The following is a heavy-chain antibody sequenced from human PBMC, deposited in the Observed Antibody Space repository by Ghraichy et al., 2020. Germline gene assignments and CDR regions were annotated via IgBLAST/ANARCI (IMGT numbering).Heavy chain of an antibody. CDR3: ARDYNYYDSSGHAFDI. V-gene: IGHV3-11*01. CDR2: ISSSGSTI. Sequence: GGSLRLSCAASGFTFSDYYMSWIRQAPGKGLEWVSYISSSGSTIYYADSVKGRFTISRDNAKNSLYLQMNSLRAEDTAVYYCARDYNYYDSSGHAFDIWGQGTMVTVSS. D-gene: IGHD3-22*01. CDR1: GFTFSDYY. J-gene: IGHJ3*02.